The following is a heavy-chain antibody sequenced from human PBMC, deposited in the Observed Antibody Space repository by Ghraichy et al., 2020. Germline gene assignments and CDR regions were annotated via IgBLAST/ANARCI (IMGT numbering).Heavy chain of an antibody. CDR2: ISSNGITT. D-gene: IGHD3-22*01. Sequence: GGSLRLSCAASGFTFSSYTMHWVRQAPGKGLEYVSAISSNGITTYYANSVKGRFTISRDNSKNTLYLQMGSLRAEDMAVYYCAREQKYYYDSSGYFGSDAFDIWGQGTMVTVSS. CDR1: GFTFSSYT. CDR3: AREQKYYYDSSGYFGSDAFDI. J-gene: IGHJ3*02. V-gene: IGHV3-64*01.